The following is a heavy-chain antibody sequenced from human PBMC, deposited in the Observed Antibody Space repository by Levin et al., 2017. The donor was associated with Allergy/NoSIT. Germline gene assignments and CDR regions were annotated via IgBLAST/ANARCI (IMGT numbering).Heavy chain of an antibody. CDR3: ARHKVGHYSDSVGFTFYFYGMDV. V-gene: IGHV5-10-1*01. J-gene: IGHJ6*02. Sequence: GESLKISCKGSGYNFSSYWISWVRQMPGKGLEWMGRIDPSDSYTNNSPPFQGHVTISLDKSISTAYLQWSSLKASDTAIYYCARHKVGHYSDSVGFTFYFYGMDVWGHGTTVTVFS. CDR2: IDPSDSYT. CDR1: GYNFSSYW. D-gene: IGHD4-11*01.